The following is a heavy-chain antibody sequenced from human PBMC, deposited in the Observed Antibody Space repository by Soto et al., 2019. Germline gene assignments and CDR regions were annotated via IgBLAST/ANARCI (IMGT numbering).Heavy chain of an antibody. CDR3: ARYSYDSSGYDGMDD. V-gene: IGHV3-48*02. Sequence: WGSRRLSCAAFGFNIISSSISCVRHSPLRWLEWVAYISDSGSKTLYADSVKRRFTVSRDTAKNSLYLQMSGLRDEDRAVYYCARYSYDSSGYDGMDDWGKGTTVTVSS. CDR1: GFNIISSS. D-gene: IGHD3-22*01. CDR2: ISDSGSKT. J-gene: IGHJ6*04.